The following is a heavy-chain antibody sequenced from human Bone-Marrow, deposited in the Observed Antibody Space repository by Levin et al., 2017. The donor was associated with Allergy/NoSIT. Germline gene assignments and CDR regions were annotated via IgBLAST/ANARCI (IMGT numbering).Heavy chain of an antibody. CDR1: GSTFVNYG. J-gene: IGHJ3*01. CDR2: MSVYNGNT. Sequence: GGSLRLSCKASGSTFVNYGIAWARQAPGQGLEWMGWMSVYNGNTIFPQKFKGRVTLTSDTSSRTAYMELRSLKSDDTAVYYCARVGKAPIASRRGAFDFWGQGTLITVSS. V-gene: IGHV1-18*01. D-gene: IGHD3-10*01. CDR3: ARVGKAPIASRRGAFDF.